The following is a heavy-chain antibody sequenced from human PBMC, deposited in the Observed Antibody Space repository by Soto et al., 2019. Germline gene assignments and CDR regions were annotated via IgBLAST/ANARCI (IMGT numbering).Heavy chain of an antibody. Sequence: QVHLQESGPGRVRPSGTLSLTCAVSGASISSATSNNWWSLVRQPPGKGLEWIGEIYHSGSTNYNPPLVGRVPFLVDKSKDLFSLKLTFLSAADSAVFFCSIIVGAPLVDFWGPGSLVTVSS. CDR3: SIIVGAPLVDF. CDR1: GASISSATSNNW. CDR2: IYHSGST. J-gene: IGHJ4*02. D-gene: IGHD2-15*01. V-gene: IGHV4-4*02.